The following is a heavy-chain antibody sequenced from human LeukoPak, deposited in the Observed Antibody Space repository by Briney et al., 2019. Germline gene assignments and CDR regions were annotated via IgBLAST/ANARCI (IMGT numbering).Heavy chain of an antibody. D-gene: IGHD3-22*01. CDR3: AKGPSNWAYHDSSGYFY. CDR2: ISWNSASI. J-gene: IGHJ4*02. CDR1: GFTFDGYA. V-gene: IGHV3-9*01. Sequence: GGSLRLSCAASGFTFDGYAMHWVRQAPGKGLEWVSGISWNSASISYADSVKGRFTISRDNAKKSLYLQMNSLRAEDTALYRCAKGPSNWAYHDSSGYFYWGQGTLVTVS.